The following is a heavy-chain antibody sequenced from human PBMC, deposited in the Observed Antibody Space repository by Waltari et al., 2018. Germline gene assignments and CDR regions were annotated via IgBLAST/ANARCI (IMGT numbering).Heavy chain of an antibody. J-gene: IGHJ4*02. CDR3: ARVLYGDYLYYFDY. CDR1: GFTFSSYW. Sequence: EVQLVESGGGLVQPGGSLRLSCAASGFTFSSYWMSWVRQAPGKGLEWVANIKQDGSEKYYVDSVKGRFTSSRDNAKNSLYLQMNSLRAEDTAVYYCARVLYGDYLYYFDYWGQGTLVTVSS. V-gene: IGHV3-7*01. CDR2: IKQDGSEK. D-gene: IGHD4-17*01.